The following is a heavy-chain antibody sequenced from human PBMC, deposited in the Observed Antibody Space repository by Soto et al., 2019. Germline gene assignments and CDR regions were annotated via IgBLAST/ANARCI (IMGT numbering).Heavy chain of an antibody. V-gene: IGHV4-34*01. CDR1: GGSFSGYY. CDR3: ARGGPGTVTTYYYYGMDV. CDR2: INHSGST. D-gene: IGHD4-17*01. Sequence: PSETLSLTCAVYGGSFSGYYWSWIRQPPGKGLEWIGEINHSGSTNYNPSLKSRVTISVDTSKNQFSLKLSSVTAADTAVYYCARGGPGTVTTYYYYGMDVWGQGTTVTVSS. J-gene: IGHJ6*02.